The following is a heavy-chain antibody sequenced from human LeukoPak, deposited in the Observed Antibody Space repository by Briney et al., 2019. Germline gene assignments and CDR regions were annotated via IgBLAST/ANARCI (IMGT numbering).Heavy chain of an antibody. CDR2: ISYDGSNK. D-gene: IGHD2-2*02. V-gene: IGHV3-30*03. CDR3: ARDRYCSSTSCYTYYYYGMDV. J-gene: IGHJ6*02. Sequence: GGSLRLSCAASGFTFSSYGMHWVRRAPGKGLEWVAVISYDGSNKYYADSVKGRFTISRDNSKNTLYLQMHSLRAEDTAVYYCARDRYCSSTSCYTYYYYGMDVWGQGTTVTVSS. CDR1: GFTFSSYG.